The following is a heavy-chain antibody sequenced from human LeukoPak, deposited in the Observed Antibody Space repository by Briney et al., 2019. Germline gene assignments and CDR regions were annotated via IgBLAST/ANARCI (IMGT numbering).Heavy chain of an antibody. J-gene: IGHJ4*02. CDR1: GFTFSSYG. D-gene: IGHD2-8*01. CDR2: INSRGSGE. Sequence: GGSLRLSCAASGFTFSSYGMHWVRQAPGKGLEWISSINSRGSGECYADSVKGRFTISRDNAKNSLYLQMNSLRAEDTAVYYCAREGSIVPHQDLDYWGQGTLVTVSS. CDR3: AREGSIVPHQDLDY. V-gene: IGHV3-21*01.